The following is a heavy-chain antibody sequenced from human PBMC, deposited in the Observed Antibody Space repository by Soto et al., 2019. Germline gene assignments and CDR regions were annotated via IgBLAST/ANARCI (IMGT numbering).Heavy chain of an antibody. Sequence: QVQFVQSGAEVKKPGASVKVSCKASGYTFTTYAMHWVRQAPGQRLEWMGWINAGNGNTKYSQKFRGRVTITRDTSASTVYMELSSLRSEDTAVYYCARYPGIGVADPGAFDYWGQGTLVTVSS. CDR3: ARYPGIGVADPGAFDY. V-gene: IGHV1-3*01. J-gene: IGHJ4*02. D-gene: IGHD6-19*01. CDR1: GYTFTTYA. CDR2: INAGNGNT.